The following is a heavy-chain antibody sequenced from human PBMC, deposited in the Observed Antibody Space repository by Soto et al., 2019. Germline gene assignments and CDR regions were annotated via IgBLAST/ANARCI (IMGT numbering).Heavy chain of an antibody. V-gene: IGHV4-59*08. CDR3: ARRRPSRSDYSNYVFSPPYYYLDV. CDR2: TYYSGST. D-gene: IGHD4-4*01. Sequence: SETLSLTCTVSGGSISSYYWSWIRQPPGKGREWIGYTYYSGSTNYHRSLKSRVTISVDPSKNQFSLKLSSVTAADTAVYYCARRRPSRSDYSNYVFSPPYYYLDVWGKGTTVTVSS. J-gene: IGHJ6*03. CDR1: GGSISSYY.